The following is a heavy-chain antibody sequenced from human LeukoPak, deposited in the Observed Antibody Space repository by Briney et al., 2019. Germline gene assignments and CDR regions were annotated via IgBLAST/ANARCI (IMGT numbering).Heavy chain of an antibody. D-gene: IGHD1-26*01. CDR1: GYTFTSYG. CDR3: ARVGGNYEGLVDY. Sequence: ASVRVSCKTSGYTFTSYGIAWVRQAPGQGLEWMGWISTSNGNTKYVENFQGRVTMTTDTSTSTAYMELRSLRSDDTAMYYCARVGGNYEGLVDYWGQGTLVTVSS. J-gene: IGHJ4*02. CDR2: ISTSNGNT. V-gene: IGHV1-18*01.